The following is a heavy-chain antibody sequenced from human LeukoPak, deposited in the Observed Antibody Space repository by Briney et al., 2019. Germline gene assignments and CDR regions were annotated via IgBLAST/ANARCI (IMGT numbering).Heavy chain of an antibody. CDR1: EFTFDDYA. J-gene: IGHJ5*02. CDR2: ISWEGGST. D-gene: IGHD2-15*01. Sequence: PGGSLRLSCAASEFTFDDYAMHWVRQAPGKGLEWVSLISWEGGSTYYADSVRGRFTISRDNSKNSLYLQMNSLRPEDTALYYCAKDGVVAALGDNWFDPWGQGTLVTVSS. CDR3: AKDGVVAALGDNWFDP. V-gene: IGHV3-43D*03.